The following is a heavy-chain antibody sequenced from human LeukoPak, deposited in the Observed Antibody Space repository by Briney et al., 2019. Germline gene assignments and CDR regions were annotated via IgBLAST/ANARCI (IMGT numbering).Heavy chain of an antibody. J-gene: IGHJ5*02. CDR3: ARGGMVLMVCAIVWFDP. Sequence: GSLRLTCAASAFTFSSYWMGWVRQPPGKGLEWIGSIYYSGSTYYNPSLKSRVTISVDTSKNQFSLKLSSVTAADTAVYYCARGGMVLMVCAIVWFDPWGQGTLVTVSS. D-gene: IGHD2-8*01. CDR2: IYYSGST. CDR1: AFTFSSYW. V-gene: IGHV4-39*07.